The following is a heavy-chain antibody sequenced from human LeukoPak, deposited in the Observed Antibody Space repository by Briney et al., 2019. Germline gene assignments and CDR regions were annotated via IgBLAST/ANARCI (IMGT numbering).Heavy chain of an antibody. CDR1: GGLESSPNSY. V-gene: IGHV4-61*01. CDR2: VYYIGTT. Sequence: PSETLSLTCIVSGGLESSPNSYWSWIRQPPGKGLVWIGNVYYIGTTSYNSSLQSRVTISIDTSKNQFSLEVTSVTAADTAVYYCARNTSSSPWFDPWGQGTLVTVSS. CDR3: ARNTSSSPWFDP. D-gene: IGHD6-6*01. J-gene: IGHJ5*02.